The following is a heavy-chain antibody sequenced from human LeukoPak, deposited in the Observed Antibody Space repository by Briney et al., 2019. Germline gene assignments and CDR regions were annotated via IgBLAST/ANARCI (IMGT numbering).Heavy chain of an antibody. J-gene: IGHJ3*02. CDR2: YYRSTSM. CDR1: GGSISTHY. CDR3: PRNRFVNIGGDAFDM. Sequence: SETLSLICTVSGGSISTHYWSWIRQPAGKGLEWIGRYYRSTSMDYNPSFKSRVTMSVDSSKNQFSLKLSSVTAADTAFYYCPRNRFVNIGGDAFDMWGQGTMVIVSS. V-gene: IGHV4-4*07. D-gene: IGHD5-12*01.